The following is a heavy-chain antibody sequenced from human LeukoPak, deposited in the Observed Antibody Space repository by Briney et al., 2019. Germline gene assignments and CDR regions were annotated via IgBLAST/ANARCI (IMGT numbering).Heavy chain of an antibody. CDR2: INHSGST. Sequence: SETLSLTCAVYGGSFSGYYWSWIRQPPGKGLEWIGEINHSGSTNYNPSLKSRVTISVDTSKNQFSLKLSPVTAADTAVYYCARGRPEYWGLSYLGYYYMDVWGKGTTVTVSS. V-gene: IGHV4-34*01. D-gene: IGHD3-16*02. CDR1: GGSFSGYY. CDR3: ARGRPEYWGLSYLGYYYMDV. J-gene: IGHJ6*03.